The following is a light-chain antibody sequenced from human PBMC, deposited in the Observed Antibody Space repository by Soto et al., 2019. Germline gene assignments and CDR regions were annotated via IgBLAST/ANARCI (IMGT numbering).Light chain of an antibody. CDR2: EVT. Sequence: QSALTQPASVSGSPGQSITISCTGTSSDVGGHYLVSWYQQHPGKAPKLIIHEVTKRPSGISNRFSASKSGDTASLTISGLQAEDEAAYYCCSYAGSMTLVFGGGTKVTVL. J-gene: IGLJ2*01. CDR3: CSYAGSMTLV. V-gene: IGLV2-23*02. CDR1: SSDVGGHYL.